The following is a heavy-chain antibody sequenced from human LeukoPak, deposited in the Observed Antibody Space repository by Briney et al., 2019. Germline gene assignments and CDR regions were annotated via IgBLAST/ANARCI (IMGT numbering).Heavy chain of an antibody. J-gene: IGHJ4*02. CDR1: GYTFTTYG. V-gene: IGHV1-18*01. CDR2: ISGYNGNT. D-gene: IGHD3-3*01. CDR3: ARDRGVAPFDY. Sequence: ASVTVSCKASGYTFTTYGISWVRQAPGQGLEWMGWISGYNGNTSYAQKFQGRVIMTTDTSTTTAYMELRSLRSDDTAVYYCARDRGVAPFDYWGQGTLVTVSS.